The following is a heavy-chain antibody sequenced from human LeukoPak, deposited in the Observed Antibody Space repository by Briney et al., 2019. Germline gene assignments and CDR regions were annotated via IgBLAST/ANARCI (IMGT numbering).Heavy chain of an antibody. CDR3: AKEGIQLWTDY. CDR2: ISGSGGST. J-gene: IGHJ4*02. CDR1: GFTFSCYA. V-gene: IGHV3-23*01. D-gene: IGHD5-18*01. Sequence: GGSLRLSCAAYGFTFSCYAMSWVRQAPGKGLEWVSAISGSGGSTYYADSVKGRFTISRDNSKNTLYLKMNSLRDEATSVYYCAKEGIQLWTDYGGQGTLVTVPS.